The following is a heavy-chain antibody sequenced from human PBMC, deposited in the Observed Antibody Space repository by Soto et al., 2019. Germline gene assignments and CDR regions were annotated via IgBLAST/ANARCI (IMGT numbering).Heavy chain of an antibody. CDR1: GFTVSSNY. CDR3: SSADCSSTSCFFGAFAI. V-gene: IGHV3-53*04. CDR2: IYSGGST. Sequence: PGGSLRLSCAASGFTVSSNYMSWVRQATGKGLEWVSVIYSGGSTYYADSVKGRFTISRHNSKNTLYLQMNSLRAEDTAVYYCSSADCSSTSCFFGAFAILGQGTMVTVSS. J-gene: IGHJ3*02. D-gene: IGHD2-2*01.